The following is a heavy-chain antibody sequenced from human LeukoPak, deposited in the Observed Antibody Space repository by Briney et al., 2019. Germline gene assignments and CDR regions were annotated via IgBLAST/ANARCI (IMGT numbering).Heavy chain of an antibody. J-gene: IGHJ4*02. D-gene: IGHD2-2*02. CDR1: GFSFSDYY. CDR2: IISSSSYT. V-gene: IGHV3-11*06. CDR3: ARSPTYQLVYDY. Sequence: GALRLSSAASGFSFSDYYMSWIRQAPGKGLGWVSYIISSSSYTNYADSVKGRFTISRDNAKNSLYLQMNSLRAEDTAVYYCARSPTYQLVYDYWGQGTLVTVSS.